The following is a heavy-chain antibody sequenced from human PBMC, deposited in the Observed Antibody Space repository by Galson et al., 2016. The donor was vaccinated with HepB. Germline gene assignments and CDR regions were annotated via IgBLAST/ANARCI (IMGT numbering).Heavy chain of an antibody. D-gene: IGHD6-13*01. J-gene: IGHJ6*02. CDR3: AREGTGSSSFIYYYYGMDV. V-gene: IGHV3-48*04. CDR2: ITSRSTAI. Sequence: SLRLSCAASGFTLSSYSMNWVRQTPGKGLEWVSNITSRSTAIYYADSVKGRFTISRDNARNSLYLQMNSLRAEDTAVYYCAREGTGSSSFIYYYYGMDVWGQGTTVTVSS. CDR1: GFTLSSYS.